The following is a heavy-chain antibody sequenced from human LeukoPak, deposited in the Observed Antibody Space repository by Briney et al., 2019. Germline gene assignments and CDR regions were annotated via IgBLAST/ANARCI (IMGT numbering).Heavy chain of an antibody. CDR1: GGSISSSSYY. V-gene: IGHV4-39*01. Sequence: PSETLSLTCTVSGGSISSSSYYWGWIRQPPGKGLEWIGSIYYSGSTYYNPSLKSRVTISVDTSKNQFSLKLSSVTAADTAVYYRARRAAIQLWLAFDYWGQGTLVTVSS. CDR2: IYYSGST. CDR3: ARRAAIQLWLAFDY. D-gene: IGHD5-18*01. J-gene: IGHJ4*02.